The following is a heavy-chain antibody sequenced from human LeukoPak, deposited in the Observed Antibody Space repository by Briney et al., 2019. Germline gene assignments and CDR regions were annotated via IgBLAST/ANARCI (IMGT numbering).Heavy chain of an antibody. CDR3: VRDTAMKR. J-gene: IGHJ4*02. CDR1: GFTFTTYT. CDR2: IRTSGGVV. V-gene: IGHV3-48*02. Sequence: GGSLRLSCAASGFTFTTYTMNWVRQPPGKGLEWISYIRTSGGVVSYTDSVKGRFTISTDSAKNSLYLQMNSLRDDDTAVYYCVRDTAMKRWGQGTLVTVSS. D-gene: IGHD5-18*01.